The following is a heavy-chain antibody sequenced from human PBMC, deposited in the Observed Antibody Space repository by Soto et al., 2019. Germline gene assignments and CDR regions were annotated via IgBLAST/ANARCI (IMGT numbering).Heavy chain of an antibody. CDR2: IDPSGGVT. D-gene: IGHD3-9*01. V-gene: IGHV1-46*01. CDR1: GYTFTKFH. CDR3: ARAVIGHDIYETIGYYFDH. J-gene: IGHJ4*02. Sequence: GASVKISYKASGYTFTKFHIHWVRQAPGQGLEWMGMIDPSGGVTRDAQRFQGRITMTSDTSTSSVYMELRGLTSEDTAVYYCARAVIGHDIYETIGYYFDHWGPGTLVTVSS.